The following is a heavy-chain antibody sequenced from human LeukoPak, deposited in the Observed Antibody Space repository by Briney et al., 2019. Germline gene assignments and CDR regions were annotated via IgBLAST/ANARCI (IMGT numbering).Heavy chain of an antibody. CDR1: GFTFSSYG. CDR2: IWYDGSNK. D-gene: IGHD3-3*01. V-gene: IGHV3-33*01. Sequence: GGSLRLSCAASGFTFSSYGMHWVRQAPGKGLEWVAVIWYDGSNKYYADSVKGRFTISRDNSKNTLYLQMNSLRAEDTAVYYCAREAKFWSGYYCYWGQGTLVTVSS. CDR3: AREAKFWSGYYCY. J-gene: IGHJ4*02.